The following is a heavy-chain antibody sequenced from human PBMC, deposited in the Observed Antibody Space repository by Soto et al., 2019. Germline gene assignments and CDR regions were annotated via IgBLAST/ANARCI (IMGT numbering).Heavy chain of an antibody. Sequence: PAETLSLTCTVSGGSISSSSYYFFCIRQPPGNGLELIGSIYYSGSTYYNPSLKSRVTISVDTSKNQFSLKLSSVTAADTAVYYCARKQLEGYFDYWGQGTLVTVSS. J-gene: IGHJ4*02. D-gene: IGHD6-6*01. CDR3: ARKQLEGYFDY. V-gene: IGHV4-39*01. CDR2: IYYSGST. CDR1: GGSISSSSYY.